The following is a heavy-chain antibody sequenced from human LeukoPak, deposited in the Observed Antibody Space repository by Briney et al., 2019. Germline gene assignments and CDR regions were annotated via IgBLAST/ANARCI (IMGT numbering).Heavy chain of an antibody. CDR3: ARGLYSIVEY. CDR1: GGSISSGGDY. J-gene: IGHJ4*02. CDR2: ISYSGST. V-gene: IGHV4-31*03. D-gene: IGHD6-6*01. Sequence: SQTLSLTCNVSGGSISSGGDYWNWIRQNPGKGLEWIGYISYSGSTYCNPSLKSRVTISVETSKNQFSLKLRSATAADTAVYYCARGLYSIVEYWGQGTLVTVSS.